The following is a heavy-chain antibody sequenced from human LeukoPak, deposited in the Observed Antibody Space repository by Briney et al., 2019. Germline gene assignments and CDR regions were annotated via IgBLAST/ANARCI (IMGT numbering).Heavy chain of an antibody. CDR3: ARGGSSGWSDFDY. CDR1: GFTFSDYY. Sequence: GGSLRLSCAASGFTFSDYYMSWIRQAPGKGLEWVSYISSSSSYTNYADSVKGRFTISRDNAKNSLYLQMNSLRAEDTAVYYCARGGSSGWSDFDYWGQGTLVTVSS. V-gene: IGHV3-11*05. CDR2: ISSSSSYT. J-gene: IGHJ4*02. D-gene: IGHD6-19*01.